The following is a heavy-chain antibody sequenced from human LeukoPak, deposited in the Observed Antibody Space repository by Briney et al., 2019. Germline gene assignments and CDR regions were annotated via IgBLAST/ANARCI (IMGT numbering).Heavy chain of an antibody. CDR3: ARDRDYDFDY. V-gene: IGHV3-48*01. CDR1: GFIFSSYS. D-gene: IGHD4/OR15-4a*01. CDR2: ISSSSSSI. J-gene: IGHJ4*02. Sequence: PGGSLRLSCAASGFIFSSYSMNWVRQAPGKGLEWVSYISSSSSSIYYADSVKGRFTISRDNAKNSLYLQMNSLRAEDTAVYYCARDRDYDFDYWGQGTLVTVSS.